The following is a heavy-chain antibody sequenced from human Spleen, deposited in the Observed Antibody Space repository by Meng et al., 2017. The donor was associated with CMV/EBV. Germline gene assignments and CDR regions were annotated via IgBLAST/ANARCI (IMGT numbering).Heavy chain of an antibody. CDR3: ARTYSSGWDYFDY. V-gene: IGHV3-30-3*01. CDR2: ISYDGSNK. J-gene: IGHJ4*02. D-gene: IGHD6-19*01. CDR1: GFTFSSYA. Sequence: GESLKISCAASGFTFSSYAMHWVRQAPGKGLEWVAVISYDGSNKYYADSVKGRFTISRDNSKNTLYLQMNSLRAEDTAVYYCARTYSSGWDYFDYWGQGTLVTVSS.